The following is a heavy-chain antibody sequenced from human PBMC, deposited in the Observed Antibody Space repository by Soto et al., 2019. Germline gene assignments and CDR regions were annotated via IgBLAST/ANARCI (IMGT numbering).Heavy chain of an antibody. D-gene: IGHD2-21*01. J-gene: IGHJ4*02. Sequence: PGGSLRRSCAASGFSFSDHNMSWIRQAPGKGLEWLSYISPRSNYREYADSVKGRHTISRDNAKKSLFLQMNSLRAEDTGVYYCVRGGGGGQFDSWGQGTLVTVSS. CDR1: GFSFSDHN. V-gene: IGHV3-11*05. CDR3: VRGGGGGQFDS. CDR2: ISPRSNYR.